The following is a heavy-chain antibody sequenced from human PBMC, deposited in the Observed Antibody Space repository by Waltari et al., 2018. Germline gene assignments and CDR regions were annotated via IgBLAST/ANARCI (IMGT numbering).Heavy chain of an antibody. J-gene: IGHJ4*02. Sequence: EVQLVESGGGLIQPGGSLRLSCAAPGFTVSRNYMSWVRQAPGKGLEWGSGIYIGGSTYYADSVNGRFTISRDNSKNTLYLQMNSLRAEDTAVYYCARGYGSGSYADYWGQGTLVTVSS. CDR2: IYIGGST. CDR1: GFTVSRNY. D-gene: IGHD3-10*01. CDR3: ARGYGSGSYADY. V-gene: IGHV3-53*01.